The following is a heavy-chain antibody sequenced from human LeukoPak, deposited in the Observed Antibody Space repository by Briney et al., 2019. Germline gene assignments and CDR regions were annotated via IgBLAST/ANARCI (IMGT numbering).Heavy chain of an antibody. Sequence: GGSLRLSCAASGFTFSSYGMHWVRQAPGKGLEWVAVIWYDGSNKYYADSVKGRFTFSRDNSKNTLYLQMNSLRAEDTAVYYCARFTMMANYYYGMDVWGQGTTVTVSS. V-gene: IGHV3-33*01. J-gene: IGHJ6*02. D-gene: IGHD3-22*01. CDR1: GFTFSSYG. CDR2: IWYDGSNK. CDR3: ARFTMMANYYYGMDV.